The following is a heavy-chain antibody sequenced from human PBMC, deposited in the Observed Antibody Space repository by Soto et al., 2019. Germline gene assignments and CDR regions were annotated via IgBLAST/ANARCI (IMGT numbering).Heavy chain of an antibody. J-gene: IGHJ4*02. D-gene: IGHD6-13*01. CDR2: IRGSGSSK. CDR3: ARELGAYSSSWYSPFDY. V-gene: IGHV3-23*01. CDR1: GFTFSSYA. Sequence: GGSLRLSCAASGFTFSSYAMSWVRQAPGKGLEWVAAIRGSGSSKYYVDSVKGRFTISRDNAKNSLYLQMNSLRAEDTAVYYCARELGAYSSSWYSPFDYWGQGTLVTVSS.